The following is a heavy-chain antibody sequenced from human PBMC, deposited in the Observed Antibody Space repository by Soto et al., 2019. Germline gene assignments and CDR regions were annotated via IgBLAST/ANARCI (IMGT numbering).Heavy chain of an antibody. Sequence: QLQLQESGPGLVKPSETLSLTCTVSGGSISSSSYYWGWIRQPPGKGLEWIGSIYYSGSTYYNPSLKSRVTISVDTSKNQFSLKLSSVTAADTAVYYCARHGQRSDSSSWYSFGYWGQGTLVTVSS. V-gene: IGHV4-39*01. CDR3: ARHGQRSDSSSWYSFGY. J-gene: IGHJ4*02. D-gene: IGHD6-13*01. CDR1: GGSISSSSYY. CDR2: IYYSGST.